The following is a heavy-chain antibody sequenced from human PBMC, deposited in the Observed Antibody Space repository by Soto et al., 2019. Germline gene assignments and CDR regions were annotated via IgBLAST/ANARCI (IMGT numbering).Heavy chain of an antibody. CDR2: IGTAGDT. J-gene: IGHJ6*02. V-gene: IGHV3-13*01. D-gene: IGHD3-3*01. Sequence: GGSLRLSCAASGFTFSSYDMHWVRQATGKGLEWVSAIGTAGDTYYPGSVKGRFTISRENAKNSLYLQMNSLRAEDTAVYYCARDRFALPMDVWGQRTTVTVSS. CDR1: GFTFSSYD. CDR3: ARDRFALPMDV.